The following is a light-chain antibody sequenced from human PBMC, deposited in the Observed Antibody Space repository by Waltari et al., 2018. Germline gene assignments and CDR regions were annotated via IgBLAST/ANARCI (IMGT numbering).Light chain of an antibody. J-gene: IGKJ1*01. V-gene: IGKV3-15*01. CDR3: QQYNYWPPV. Sequence: VVMTQSPATLSVSPGERATLSCRASQSVTTNLAWYQQKPGQAPRLIIYGASTRATGIPVRFSGSGSGTEFTLTITSLQSEDSAVYSCQQYNYWPPVFGQGTKVEIK. CDR1: QSVTTN. CDR2: GAS.